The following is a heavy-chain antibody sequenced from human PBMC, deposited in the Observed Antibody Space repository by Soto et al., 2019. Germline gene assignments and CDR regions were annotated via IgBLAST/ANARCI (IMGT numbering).Heavy chain of an antibody. J-gene: IGHJ4*02. CDR2: ISGYNGNT. CDR3: ARTDLKLRGLDY. D-gene: IGHD1-7*01. Sequence: QVQLVQSGTEVRKPGASVKVSCKASGYTFTSYGINWVRQAPGQGLEWMGWISGYNGNTDYVQRLQDRVTMTTDTSTRTAYMELRNLRSDDSAVYYCARTDLKLRGLDYWGQGILVSVSS. V-gene: IGHV1-18*01. CDR1: GYTFTSYG.